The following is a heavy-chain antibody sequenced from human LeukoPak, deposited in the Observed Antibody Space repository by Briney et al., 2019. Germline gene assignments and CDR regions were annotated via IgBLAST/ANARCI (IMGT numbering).Heavy chain of an antibody. CDR3: ARGFDWLEYYFDY. V-gene: IGHV1-2*02. CDR1: GYTFTGYY. J-gene: IGHJ4*02. D-gene: IGHD3-9*01. Sequence: ASVKVSCKASGYTFTGYYMHWVRQAPGQGLEWVGWIDPNSGGTNYAQKFQGRVTMTRDTSISTAYMELSRLRSDDTALYYCARGFDWLEYYFDYWGQGTLVTVSS. CDR2: IDPNSGGT.